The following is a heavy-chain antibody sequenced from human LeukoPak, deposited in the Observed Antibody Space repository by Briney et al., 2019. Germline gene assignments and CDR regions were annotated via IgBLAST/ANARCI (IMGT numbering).Heavy chain of an antibody. Sequence: SETLSLTCTVSGGSISSYYWSWIRQPPGKGLEWIGYIYYSGSTNYNPSLKSRVTISVDTSKNQFSLKLTSVTAADTAVYYCARGKYCGGDCSPFQHWGQGTLVTVSS. J-gene: IGHJ1*01. D-gene: IGHD2-21*02. V-gene: IGHV4-59*08. CDR1: GGSISSYY. CDR2: IYYSGST. CDR3: ARGKYCGGDCSPFQH.